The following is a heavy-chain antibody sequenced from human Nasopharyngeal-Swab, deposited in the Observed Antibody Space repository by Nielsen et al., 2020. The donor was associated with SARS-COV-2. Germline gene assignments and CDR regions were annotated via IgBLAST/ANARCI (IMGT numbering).Heavy chain of an antibody. D-gene: IGHD1-7*01. J-gene: IGHJ3*02. Sequence: ASVKASCKASGYTFISYDINWVRQATGQGLEWMGWMNPNSGNTGYAQKFQGRVTITRNTSISTAYMELSSLRSEDTAVYYCARVSAGTSKRDAFDIWGQGTMVTVSS. CDR3: ARVSAGTSKRDAFDI. CDR1: GYTFISYD. V-gene: IGHV1-8*03. CDR2: MNPNSGNT.